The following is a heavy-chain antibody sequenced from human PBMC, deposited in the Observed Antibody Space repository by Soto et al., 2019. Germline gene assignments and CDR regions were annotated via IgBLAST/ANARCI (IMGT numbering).Heavy chain of an antibody. Sequence: QVQLVQSGAEVKKPGSSVKVSCKTSGGTFSTYSIVWVRQAPGEGLEWMGGIIPIFGTANYAQKFQDRVTITAEKSTNTAYMELSCLKSGDTAMYYCACASGNNYGVGTNYFFDDWGEGTLVTVSS. V-gene: IGHV1-69*06. CDR2: IIPIFGTA. J-gene: IGHJ4*02. CDR3: ACASGNNYGVGTNYFFDD. D-gene: IGHD1-26*01. CDR1: GGTFSTYS.